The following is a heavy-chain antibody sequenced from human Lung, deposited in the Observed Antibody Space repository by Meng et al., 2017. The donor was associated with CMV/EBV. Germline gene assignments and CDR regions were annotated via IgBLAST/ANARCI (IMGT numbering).Heavy chain of an antibody. D-gene: IGHD4-23*01. V-gene: IGHV4-38-2*02. CDR1: GYSISSGYY. CDR3: ARLGARGGNSLIDS. Sequence: SETLSLXXTVSGYSISSGYYWGWIRQPPGKGLEWIGAIYHPDTTSYNPSLKGRVVISMDAPRDQFTLKLSSVTTADTAVYFCARLGARGGNSLIDSWGRGXLVTVSS. CDR2: IYHPDTT. J-gene: IGHJ4*02.